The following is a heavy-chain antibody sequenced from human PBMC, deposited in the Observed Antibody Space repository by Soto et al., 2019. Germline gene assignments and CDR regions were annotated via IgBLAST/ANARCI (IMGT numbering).Heavy chain of an antibody. Sequence: PSETLSLTCTVSGGSISSGDYYWSWIRQPPGKGLEWIGYIYYSGSTYYNPSLKSRVTISVDTSKNQFSLKLSSVTAADTAVYYCARDAPYDYGDPREVQRFDYWGQGTLVTVSS. CDR2: IYYSGST. CDR1: GGSISSGDYY. J-gene: IGHJ4*02. D-gene: IGHD4-17*01. V-gene: IGHV4-30-4*01. CDR3: ARDAPYDYGDPREVQRFDY.